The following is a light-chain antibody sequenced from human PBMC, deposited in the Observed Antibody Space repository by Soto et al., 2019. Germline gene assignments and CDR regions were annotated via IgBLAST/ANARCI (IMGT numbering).Light chain of an antibody. CDR2: LEGSGGY. J-gene: IGLJ2*01. CDR1: SGHRSYI. Sequence: QTVVTQSSSASASLGSSVKLTCTLSSGHRSYIIAWHQQQPGKAPRYLMKLEGSGGYNKGSGVPDRFSGSSSGADRYLTISNLQSEDEADYYCETWDTNTRVFGGGTQLTVL. V-gene: IGLV4-60*03. CDR3: ETWDTNTRV.